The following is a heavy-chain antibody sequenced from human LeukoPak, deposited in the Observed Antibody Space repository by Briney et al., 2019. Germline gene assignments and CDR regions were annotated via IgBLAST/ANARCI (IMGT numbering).Heavy chain of an antibody. Sequence: GASVTVSCTASGYTFTSYAMHWVRQAPGQRLEWMGWINAGNGNTKYSQKFQGRVTITRDTSASTAYMELSSLRSEDTAVYYCAREYVDPAAFDIWGQGTMVTVSS. CDR1: GYTFTSYA. CDR3: AREYVDPAAFDI. V-gene: IGHV1-3*01. J-gene: IGHJ3*02. CDR2: INAGNGNT. D-gene: IGHD5-12*01.